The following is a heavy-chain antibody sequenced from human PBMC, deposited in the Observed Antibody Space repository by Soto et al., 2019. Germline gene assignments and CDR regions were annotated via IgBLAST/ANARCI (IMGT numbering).Heavy chain of an antibody. CDR3: ASDYGDAPYYYYGMDV. CDR1: GFTFRSYA. Sequence: SGGSLRLSCAASGFTFRSYAMHGVRQAPGKGLEWVAVISYDGSNKYYADSVKGRFTISRDNSKNTLYLQMNSLRAEDTAVYYCASDYGDAPYYYYGMDVWGQGTTVTVSS. V-gene: IGHV3-30-3*01. D-gene: IGHD4-17*01. J-gene: IGHJ6*02. CDR2: ISYDGSNK.